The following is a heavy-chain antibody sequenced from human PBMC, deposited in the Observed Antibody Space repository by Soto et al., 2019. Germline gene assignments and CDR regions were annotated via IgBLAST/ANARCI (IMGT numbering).Heavy chain of an antibody. V-gene: IGHV4-61*01. CDR3: ARRYGPGFDY. Sequence: PSETLSLTCTVSGGSISSGCYYWSWIRQQPGKGLEWIGYIYYSGSTNSNPSLKSRVTISVDTSKNQFSLKLSSVTAADTAVYYCARRYGPGFDYWGQGTLVTVSS. J-gene: IGHJ4*02. D-gene: IGHD4-17*01. CDR2: IYYSGST. CDR1: GGSISSGCYY.